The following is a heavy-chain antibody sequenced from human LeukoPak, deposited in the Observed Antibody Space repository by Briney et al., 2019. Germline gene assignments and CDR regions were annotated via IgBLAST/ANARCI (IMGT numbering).Heavy chain of an antibody. CDR3: AKGGHSSGWYHDY. CDR2: IYYSGST. J-gene: IGHJ4*02. CDR1: GGSVSSDNYY. Sequence: SETLSLTCTVSGGSVSSDNYYWSWIRQPPGRGLEWIGYIYYSGSTNYNPSLKSRVTISVDTSKNQFSLKLSSVTAADTAVYYCAKGGHSSGWYHDYRGQGTLVTVSS. V-gene: IGHV4-61*01. D-gene: IGHD6-19*01.